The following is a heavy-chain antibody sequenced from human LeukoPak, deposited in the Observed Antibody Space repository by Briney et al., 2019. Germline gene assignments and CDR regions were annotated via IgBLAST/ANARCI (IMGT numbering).Heavy chain of an antibody. V-gene: IGHV3-53*01. Sequence: GGSLRLSCAASGFTFSSYWMSWVRQAPGKGLEWVSIIHSGGSTYYADSVRGRFTISRDNSKNTLYLQMNSLRAEDTAMYYCARAPTYDSSGYPDYWGQGTLVTVSS. CDR2: IHSGGST. J-gene: IGHJ4*02. CDR1: GFTFSSYW. D-gene: IGHD3-22*01. CDR3: ARAPTYDSSGYPDY.